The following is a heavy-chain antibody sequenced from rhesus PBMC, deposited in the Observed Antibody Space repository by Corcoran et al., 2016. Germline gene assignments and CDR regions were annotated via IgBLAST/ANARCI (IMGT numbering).Heavy chain of an antibody. V-gene: IGHV4-76*01. CDR3: ARDVNTATDNSFDL. CDR1: GASLIGAYD. D-gene: IGHD4-23*01. CDR2: VYGPSGNT. Sequence: QVHLQESGPGLVKPSETLSLTCAVSGASLIGAYDWILIRQPPGTGLEWIGYVYGPSGNTLYNPSLRDRVTISMDTSKNQFSLRLTSVTAADTAVYYCARDVNTATDNSFDLWGRGILVTVSS. J-gene: IGHJ5-2*02.